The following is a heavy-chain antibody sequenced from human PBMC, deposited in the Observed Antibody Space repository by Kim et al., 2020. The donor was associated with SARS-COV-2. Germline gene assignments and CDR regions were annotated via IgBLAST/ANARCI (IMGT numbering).Heavy chain of an antibody. CDR2: LSGNGVTK. J-gene: IGHJ4*02. CDR3: MKQHGDVQYYFDN. Sequence: GGSLRLSCAASGFIFSNYAMTWVRQAPGKGLEWVSNLSGNGVTKHYADSVKGRFTTSRDNSPNTVSLQMNSLSAEDTAIYYCMKQHGDVQYYFDNWGQGTLVTVSS. D-gene: IGHD4-17*01. V-gene: IGHV3-23*01. CDR1: GFIFSNYA.